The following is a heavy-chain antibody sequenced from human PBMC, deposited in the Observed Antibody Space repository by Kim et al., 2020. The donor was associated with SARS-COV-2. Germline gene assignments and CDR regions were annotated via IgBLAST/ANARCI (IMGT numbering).Heavy chain of an antibody. J-gene: IGHJ2*01. V-gene: IGHV3-13*01. D-gene: IGHD3-10*01. Sequence: GSVKGRFTISRENAKNSLYLQMSSLRAGDTAVYYCARAVWFGELSWYFDLWGRGTLVTVSS. CDR3: ARAVWFGELSWYFDL.